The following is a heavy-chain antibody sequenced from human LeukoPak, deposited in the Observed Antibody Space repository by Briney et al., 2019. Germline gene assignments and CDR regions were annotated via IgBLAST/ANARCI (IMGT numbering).Heavy chain of an antibody. V-gene: IGHV3-7*01. D-gene: IGHD3-9*01. CDR1: GFTFSSYG. J-gene: IGHJ5*02. Sequence: AGSLRLSCAASGFTFSSYGMHWVRQAPGKGLEWVANIKQDGSEKYYVDSVKGRFTISRDNAKNSLYLQMNSLRAEDTAVYYCARVLANYDILTGPNWFDPWGQGTLVTVSS. CDR3: ARVLANYDILTGPNWFDP. CDR2: IKQDGSEK.